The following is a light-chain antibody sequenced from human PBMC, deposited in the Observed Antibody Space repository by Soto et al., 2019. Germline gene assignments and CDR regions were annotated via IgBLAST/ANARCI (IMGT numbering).Light chain of an antibody. J-gene: IGKJ4*01. Sequence: DIQMTQSPPPLSASIGDRVTITCQASQDISNHLNWYQQKPGKAPKLLIYDASNLETGVPSRFSGSGSGTDFTFTISSLQPEDIATYYCQQYDNLPLTFGGGTKVEI. CDR1: QDISNH. CDR2: DAS. V-gene: IGKV1-33*01. CDR3: QQYDNLPLT.